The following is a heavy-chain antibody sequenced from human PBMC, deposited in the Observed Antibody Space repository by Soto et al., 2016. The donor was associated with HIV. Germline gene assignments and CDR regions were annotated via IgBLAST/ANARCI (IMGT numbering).Heavy chain of an antibody. J-gene: IGHJ3*01. Sequence: EVQLVESGGGVVQPGRSLRLSCAASGFIFSRYGMHWVRQAPGKGLEWVSSISRSSTYIYYADSVKGRFTISRDNARNSLYLQMNSLTAEDTAMYYCATLYYGSGRVEIDVWGQGTMVIVSS. CDR1: GFIFSRYG. V-gene: IGHV3-21*01. CDR3: ATLYYGSGRVEIDV. CDR2: ISRSSTYI. D-gene: IGHD3-10*01.